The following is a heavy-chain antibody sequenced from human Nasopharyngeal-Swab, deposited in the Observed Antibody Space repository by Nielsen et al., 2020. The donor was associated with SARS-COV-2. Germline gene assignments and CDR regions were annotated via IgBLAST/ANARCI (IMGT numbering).Heavy chain of an antibody. CDR3: AKGLTTLTTWDYYYAMDV. V-gene: IGHV3-9*01. J-gene: IGHJ6*02. Sequence: SLKISCAASGFTFDDYAMYWVRQAPGKGLEWVSGISWNSDTIGYADSVKGRFTISRDHAESSLYLQMNSLRPEDTALYFCAKGLTTLTTWDYYYAMDVWGQGTAVTVSS. D-gene: IGHD4-11*01. CDR1: GFTFDDYA. CDR2: ISWNSDTI.